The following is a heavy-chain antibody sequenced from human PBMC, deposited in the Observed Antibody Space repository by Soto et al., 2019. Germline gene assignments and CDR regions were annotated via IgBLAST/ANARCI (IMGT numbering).Heavy chain of an antibody. CDR3: AKAGGYGDYPWYFDL. CDR1: GFTFSSYG. J-gene: IGHJ2*01. CDR2: ISYDGSNK. D-gene: IGHD4-17*01. V-gene: IGHV3-30*18. Sequence: QVQLVESGGGVVQPGRSLRLSCVASGFTFSSYGMHWVRQAPGKGLEWVAVISYDGSNKYYADSVKGRFTISRDNSKNTLYLQMNSLRVEDTAVYYCAKAGGYGDYPWYFDLWGRGTLVTVSS.